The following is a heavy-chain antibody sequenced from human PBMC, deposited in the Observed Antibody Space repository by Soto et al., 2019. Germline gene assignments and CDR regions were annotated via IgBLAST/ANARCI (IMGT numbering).Heavy chain of an antibody. CDR1: GFTFTKSW. D-gene: IGHD6-19*01. J-gene: IGHJ4*02. Sequence: EVQLIESGGGLVQPGGSLRLSCAASGFTFTKSWMHWVRQTPGKGLEWVSRVNTDGSDTIYADSVKGRFTISRDNAKNTLYLQMNSLTAEGTAMYYCASDQSVSGPTTFHYWGQGALVTVSS. V-gene: IGHV3-74*01. CDR3: ASDQSVSGPTTFHY. CDR2: VNTDGSDT.